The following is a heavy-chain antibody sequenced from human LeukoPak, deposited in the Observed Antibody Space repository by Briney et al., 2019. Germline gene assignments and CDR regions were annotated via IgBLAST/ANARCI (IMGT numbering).Heavy chain of an antibody. CDR3: AGAALGGGGY. D-gene: IGHD3-10*01. V-gene: IGHV3-66*01. CDR2: IYSSGST. Sequence: GGSLRLSCEASGFTFTNYAMSWVRQAPGKGLEWVSIIYSSGSTYYADSVKGRFTISSDNSKNTMYLQMNRLRAEDTAVYYCAGAALGGGGYWGQGTLVTVSS. J-gene: IGHJ4*02. CDR1: GFTFTNYA.